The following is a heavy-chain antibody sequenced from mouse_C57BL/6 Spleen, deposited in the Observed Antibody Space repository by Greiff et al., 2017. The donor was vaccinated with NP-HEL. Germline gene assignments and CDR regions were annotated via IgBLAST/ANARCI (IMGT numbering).Heavy chain of an antibody. V-gene: IGHV1-19*01. Sequence: EVQRVESGPVLVKPGASVKMSCKASGYTFTDYYMNWVKQSHGKSLEWIGVINPYNGGTSYNQKFKGKATLTVDKSSSTAYMELNSLTSEDSAVYYCARGTGPPYWGQGTTLTVSS. CDR2: INPYNGGT. D-gene: IGHD4-1*01. CDR3: ARGTGPPY. J-gene: IGHJ2*01. CDR1: GYTFTDYY.